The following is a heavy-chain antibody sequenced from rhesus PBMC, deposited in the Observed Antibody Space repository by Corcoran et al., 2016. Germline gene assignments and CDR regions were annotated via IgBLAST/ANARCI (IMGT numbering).Heavy chain of an antibody. D-gene: IGHD2-2*01. J-gene: IGHJ4*01. CDR3: AKRGYCTSTTCYVPFDY. V-gene: IGHV3S42*01. Sequence: EVQLVESGGGLAKPGGSPRLSCAASGFTFSSYWMNWVRQTPGKGLEWISAINSGVRRTYHADSVKGRFTISRDNSKNTLSLQMNSLRAEDTAVYYCAKRGYCTSTTCYVPFDYWCQGVLVTVSS. CDR1: GFTFSSYW. CDR2: INSGVRRT.